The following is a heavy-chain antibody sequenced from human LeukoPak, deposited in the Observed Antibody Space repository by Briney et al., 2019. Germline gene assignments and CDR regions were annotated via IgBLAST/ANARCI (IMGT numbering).Heavy chain of an antibody. CDR1: GGSFSGYY. V-gene: IGHV4-34*01. CDR3: ARGQGLLWFGELFPAYNWFDP. CDR2: INHSGST. J-gene: IGHJ5*02. Sequence: SETLSLTCAVYGGSFSGYYWSWIRQPPGKGLEWIGEINHSGSTNYNPSLKSRVTISVDTSKNQFSLKLSSVTAADTAVYYCARGQGLLWFGELFPAYNWFDPWGQGTLVTVSS. D-gene: IGHD3-10*01.